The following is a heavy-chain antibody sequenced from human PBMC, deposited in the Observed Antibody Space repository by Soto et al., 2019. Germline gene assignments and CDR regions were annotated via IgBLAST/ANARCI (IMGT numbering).Heavy chain of an antibody. J-gene: IGHJ6*02. D-gene: IGHD3-3*01. CDR3: ASLRFLEWLSPHYCGMDV. V-gene: IGHV4-39*01. CDR2: IYYSGST. Sequence: SETLSLTCTVSGGSISSSSYYWGWIRQPPGKGLEWIGSIYYSGSTYYNPSLKSRVTISVDTSKNQFSLKLSSVTAADTAVYYCASLRFLEWLSPHYCGMDVWGQATTVTVS. CDR1: GGSISSSSYY.